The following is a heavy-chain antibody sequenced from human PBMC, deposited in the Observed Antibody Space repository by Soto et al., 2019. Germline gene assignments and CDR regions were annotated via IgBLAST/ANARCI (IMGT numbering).Heavy chain of an antibody. CDR2: ISYDGSNK. V-gene: IGHV3-30*18. D-gene: IGHD3-10*01. CDR1: GFTFSSYG. CDR3: AKVSRGRGYYYYGMDV. Sequence: QVQLVESGGGVVQPGRSLRLSCAASGFTFSSYGMHWVRQAPGKGLEWVAVISYDGSNKYYADSVKGRFTISRDNSKNTLYLQMNSLRAEDTAVYYCAKVSRGRGYYYYGMDVWGQGTTVTVSS. J-gene: IGHJ6*02.